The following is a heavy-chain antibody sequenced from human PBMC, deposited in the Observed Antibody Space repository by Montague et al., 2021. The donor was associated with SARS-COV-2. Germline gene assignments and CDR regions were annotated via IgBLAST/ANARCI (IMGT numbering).Heavy chain of an antibody. Sequence: SETLSLTCTVSGGSISSYYWSWIRLPAGKGLEWIVRTYTSVSTNYNPSLKSRVTMSVDTPKNQFSLKLSSVTAADTAVYYCAREAWFGDKTSASEYYGMDVWGQGTTVTVSS. V-gene: IGHV4-4*07. D-gene: IGHD3-10*01. CDR2: TYTSVST. CDR1: GGSISSYY. J-gene: IGHJ6*02. CDR3: AREAWFGDKTSASEYYGMDV.